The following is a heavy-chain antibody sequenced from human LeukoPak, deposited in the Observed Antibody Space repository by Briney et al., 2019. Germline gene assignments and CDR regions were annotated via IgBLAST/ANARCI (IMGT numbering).Heavy chain of an antibody. Sequence: GGSLRLSCAASGFTFSSYAMSWVRQAPGKGLEWVSGISGSGDNTYYADSVKGRFTISRDNSMNTLYLQMNSLRAEDTAVYYCAKDDRIQTRRYSYNYWGQGTLVTVSS. CDR2: ISGSGDNT. J-gene: IGHJ4*02. CDR1: GFTFSSYA. CDR3: AKDDRIQTRRYSYNY. D-gene: IGHD5-18*01. V-gene: IGHV3-23*01.